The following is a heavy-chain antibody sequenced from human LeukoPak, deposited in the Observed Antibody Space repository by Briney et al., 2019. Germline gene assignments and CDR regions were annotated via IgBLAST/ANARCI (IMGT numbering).Heavy chain of an antibody. V-gene: IGHV3-30*18. J-gene: IGHJ4*02. CDR2: ISYDGGNK. Sequence: GRSLRLSCAASGFTFSSYGMHWVRQAPGKGLEWVAVISYDGGNKYYADSVKGRFTISRDNSKNTLYLQMNSLRAEDTAVYYCAKEPKKYCSGGSCYYFDYWGQGTLVTVSS. D-gene: IGHD2-15*01. CDR1: GFTFSSYG. CDR3: AKEPKKYCSGGSCYYFDY.